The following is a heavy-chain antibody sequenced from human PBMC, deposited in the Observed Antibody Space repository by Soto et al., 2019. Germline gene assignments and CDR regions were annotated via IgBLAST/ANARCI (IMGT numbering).Heavy chain of an antibody. D-gene: IGHD2-2*01. CDR3: ARAVYCTTANCWDDFHYFKIDV. CDR2: IYHTGGR. V-gene: IGHV4-4*02. J-gene: IGHJ6*02. Sequence: QVQLQQSGPGLVKPSGTLSLTCFVSGDSINNTYWWSCVPQAPEKGLGWIGEIYHTGGRSYMPSLRARIILSVVTSKNQFSLELTSVTAADRAVYYCARAVYCTTANCWDDFHYFKIDVGCQGTAVAVSS. CDR1: GDSINNTYW.